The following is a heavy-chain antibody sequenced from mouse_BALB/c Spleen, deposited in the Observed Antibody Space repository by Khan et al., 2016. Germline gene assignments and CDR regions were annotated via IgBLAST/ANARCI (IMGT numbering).Heavy chain of an antibody. Sequence: EVELVESGGGLVQPGGSRKLSCAATGFTFSSFGMHWVRQAPEKGLEWVAYISSGSSTIYYADTMKGRFTISRDNPKNTLFLQMTSLRSEDTAMYYCVRKENYYRYDGFDYWGQGTTLTVSS. V-gene: IGHV5-17*02. J-gene: IGHJ2*01. CDR1: GFTFSSFG. D-gene: IGHD2-14*01. CDR2: ISSGSSTI. CDR3: VRKENYYRYDGFDY.